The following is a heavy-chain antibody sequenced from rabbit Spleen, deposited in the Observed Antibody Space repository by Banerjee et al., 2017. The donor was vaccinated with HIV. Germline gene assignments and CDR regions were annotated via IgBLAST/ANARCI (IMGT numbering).Heavy chain of an antibody. J-gene: IGHJ2*01. CDR3: ARDRGSGWGDAIDP. CDR2: IDPIFGTT. D-gene: IGHD4-1*01. CDR1: GFDFSSYG. V-gene: IGHV1S47*01. Sequence: QEQLVESGGGLVQPGGSLKLSCKASGFDFSSYGVSWVRQAPGKGPEWIAYIDPIFGTTSYASWVNGRFTISSDNAQNTVDLQMNSLTAADTATYFCARDRGSGWGDAIDPWGQGTLVTVS.